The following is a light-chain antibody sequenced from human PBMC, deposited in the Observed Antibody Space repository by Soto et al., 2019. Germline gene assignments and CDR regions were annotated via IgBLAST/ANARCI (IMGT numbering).Light chain of an antibody. CDR2: AAS. V-gene: IGKV1-39*01. CDR3: QQSYSTPFT. CDR1: QSISSY. J-gene: IGKJ3*01. Sequence: DSQMTQSPSSLSASVGDRVTITCRASQSISSYLNWYQQKPGKAPKFLIYAASSLQSGVPSRFSGSGSGTDFTLTISSLQPEDFATYYCQQSYSTPFTFGPGTRLISN.